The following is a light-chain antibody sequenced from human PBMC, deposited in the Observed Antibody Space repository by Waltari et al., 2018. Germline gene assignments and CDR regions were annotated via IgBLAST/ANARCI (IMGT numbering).Light chain of an antibody. Sequence: AIRITQSPSSLSASTGDSVTITCRASQGISSYLAWYQQKPGKAPKLLIYAASTLQSGVPSRFCGSGSGTDFTLTISCLQSEDFATYYCQQYYSYPRTFGQGTKVEIK. CDR2: AAS. CDR1: QGISSY. V-gene: IGKV1-8*01. J-gene: IGKJ1*01. CDR3: QQYYSYPRT.